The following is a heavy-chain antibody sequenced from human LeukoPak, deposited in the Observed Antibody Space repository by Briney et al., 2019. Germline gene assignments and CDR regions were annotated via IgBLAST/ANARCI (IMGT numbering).Heavy chain of an antibody. V-gene: IGHV3-74*01. J-gene: IGHJ4*02. D-gene: IGHD3-10*01. CDR1: GVTFSSYW. CDR3: ARAGHYYGSGSYDY. CDR2: INSDGSST. Sequence: GGSLRLSCAASGVTFSSYWMHWVRQAPGKGLVWVSRINSDGSSTSYADSVKGRFTISRDNAKNTLYLQMNSLRAEDTAVYYCARAGHYYGSGSYDYWGQGTLVTVSS.